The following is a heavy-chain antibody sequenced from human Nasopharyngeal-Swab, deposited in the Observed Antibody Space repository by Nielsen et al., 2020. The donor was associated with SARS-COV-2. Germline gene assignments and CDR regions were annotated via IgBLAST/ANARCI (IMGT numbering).Heavy chain of an antibody. Sequence: SVKVSCKASGGTSSSYAISWVRQAPGQGLEWMGGIIPIFGTANYAQKFQGRVTITADKSTSTAYMELSSLRSEDTAVYYCAREGDIVVVPAAGGYYGMDVWGQGTTVTVSS. CDR2: IIPIFGTA. J-gene: IGHJ6*02. CDR3: AREGDIVVVPAAGGYYGMDV. D-gene: IGHD2-2*01. CDR1: GGTSSSYA. V-gene: IGHV1-69*06.